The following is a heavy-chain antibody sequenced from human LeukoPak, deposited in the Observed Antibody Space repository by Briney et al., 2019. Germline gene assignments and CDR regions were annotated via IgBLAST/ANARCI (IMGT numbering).Heavy chain of an antibody. Sequence: ASVKVSCKASGYTFTSYDINWVRQATGQGLEWMGWMNPNSGNTGYAQKFQGRVTITRNTSISTAYMELSSLRSEDTAVYYCARGWELLYYFDYWGQGTLVIVSS. CDR1: GYTFTSYD. D-gene: IGHD1-26*01. J-gene: IGHJ4*02. CDR3: ARGWELLYYFDY. CDR2: MNPNSGNT. V-gene: IGHV1-8*03.